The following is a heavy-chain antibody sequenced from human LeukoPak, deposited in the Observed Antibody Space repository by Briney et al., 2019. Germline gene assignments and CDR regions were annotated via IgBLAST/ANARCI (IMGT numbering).Heavy chain of an antibody. CDR2: IYYSGST. CDR3: AREEFSYGPLWP. CDR1: GGSISSGGYY. D-gene: IGHD5-18*01. Sequence: PSETLSLTCTVSGGSISSGGYYWSCIRQHPGKGLEWIGYIYYSGSTYYNPSLKSRVTISVDTSKNQFSLKLISVTAADTAVYYCAREEFSYGPLWPWGQGTLVTVSS. J-gene: IGHJ5*02. V-gene: IGHV4-31*03.